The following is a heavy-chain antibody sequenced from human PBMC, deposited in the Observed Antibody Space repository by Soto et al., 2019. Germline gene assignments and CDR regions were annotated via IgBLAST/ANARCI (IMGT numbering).Heavy chain of an antibody. D-gene: IGHD2-15*01. CDR1: GYTFTSYY. CDR3: GRGRGLCWNSCYNYYYYGMDV. J-gene: IGHJ6*02. V-gene: IGHV1-46*01. CDR2: INPSGGST. Sequence: QVQLVQSGAEVKKPGASVKVSCKASGYTFTSYYMHWVRQAPGQGLEWMGIINPSGGSTSYAQKFQGRVPMNRDTATGTGYMEAESPGTGDPGVVFCGRGRGLCWNSCYNYYYYGMDVWGQGTTVTVSS.